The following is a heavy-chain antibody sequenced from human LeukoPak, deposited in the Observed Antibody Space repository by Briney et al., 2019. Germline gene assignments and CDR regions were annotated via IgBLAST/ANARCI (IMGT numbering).Heavy chain of an antibody. CDR2: IIPIFGTA. CDR3: ARVPYGYGPFDY. Sequence: SVKVSCKASGGTFSSYAISWVRQAPGQGLEWMGGIIPIFGTANYAQKFQGRVTITADESTSTAYMELSSLRSEDTAVYYCARVPYGYGPFDYWGQGTLVTVSS. V-gene: IGHV1-69*13. J-gene: IGHJ4*02. D-gene: IGHD5-18*01. CDR1: GGTFSSYA.